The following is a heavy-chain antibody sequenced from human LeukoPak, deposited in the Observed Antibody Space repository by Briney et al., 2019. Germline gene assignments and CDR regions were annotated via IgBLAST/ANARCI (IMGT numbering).Heavy chain of an antibody. V-gene: IGHV4-30-4*01. Sequence: PSETLSLTCTVSGGSISSGDYYGSWIRQPPGKLLGFVGYIYYSGSTYYNPSLKSRVTVSVDTSKNQFSLKLSPVTAADTAVYYCARSPRRAFGGVIVYGMDVWGQGTTVTVFS. CDR3: ARSPRRAFGGVIVYGMDV. CDR1: GGSISSGDYY. CDR2: IYYSGST. J-gene: IGHJ6*02. D-gene: IGHD3-16*02.